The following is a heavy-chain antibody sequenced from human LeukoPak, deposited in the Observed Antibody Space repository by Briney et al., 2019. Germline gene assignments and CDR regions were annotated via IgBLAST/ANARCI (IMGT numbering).Heavy chain of an antibody. CDR2: IIPIFGTA. CDR1: GGTFSSYA. D-gene: IGHD5-12*01. V-gene: IGHV1-69*01. J-gene: IGHJ6*03. Sequence: SVKVSCKASGGTFSSYAISWVRQAPGQGLEWMGEIIPIFGTANYAQKFQGRVTITADESTSTAYMELSSLRSEDTAVYYCARGGGYDYYYYYMDVWGKGTTVTVSS. CDR3: ARGGGYDYYYYYMDV.